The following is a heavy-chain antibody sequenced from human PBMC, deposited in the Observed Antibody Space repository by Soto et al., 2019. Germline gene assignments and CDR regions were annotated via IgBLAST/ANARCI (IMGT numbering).Heavy chain of an antibody. D-gene: IGHD3-10*02. CDR2: INRDANDI. V-gene: IGHV3-74*01. Sequence: EVQLVESGGGLVQPGGSLRLSCEASRGAFGDYWMHWVRQAPGKGLVWVSRINRDANDIIYADSVKGRFTASRDNAKNMVFLQVNSRRGEDTAVYYCARDVPPNGFDSWGQGTLVTVSS. CDR1: RGAFGDYW. J-gene: IGHJ5*01. CDR3: ARDVPPNGFDS.